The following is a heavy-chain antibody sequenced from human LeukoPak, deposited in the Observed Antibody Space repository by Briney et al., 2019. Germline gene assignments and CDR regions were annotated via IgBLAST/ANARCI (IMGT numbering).Heavy chain of an antibody. Sequence: PSETLSLTCTVSGGSISSYYWSWIRQPPGKGLEWIGDIYYSGSTNYNPSLKSRVTISVDTSKNQFSLKLSSVTAADTAVYYCARLPWGVVRNYYYYYGMDVWGQGTTVTVSS. CDR1: GGSISSYY. CDR2: IYYSGST. CDR3: ARLPWGVVRNYYYYYGMDV. V-gene: IGHV4-59*08. J-gene: IGHJ6*02. D-gene: IGHD2-15*01.